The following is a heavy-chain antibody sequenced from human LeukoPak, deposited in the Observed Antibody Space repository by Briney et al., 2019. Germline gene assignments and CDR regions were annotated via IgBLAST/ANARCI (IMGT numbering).Heavy chain of an antibody. J-gene: IGHJ4*02. CDR3: ATYDYVWGRYRLAQSDY. V-gene: IGHV3-23*01. CDR2: INDSGGST. Sequence: GGSLRLSCAASGFTFSSYAMSWVRQLPGKGPEWLSYINDSGGSTYYADSVKGRFVISRDNSKNSLYLQINSLRAEDTAIYYCATYDYVWGRYRLAQSDYWGQGTLVTVSS. D-gene: IGHD3-16*02. CDR1: GFTFSSYA.